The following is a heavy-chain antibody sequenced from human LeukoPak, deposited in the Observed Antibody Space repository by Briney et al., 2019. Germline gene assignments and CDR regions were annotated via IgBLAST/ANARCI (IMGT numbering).Heavy chain of an antibody. CDR1: GFTFSNYW. CDR2: ISSASGII. CDR3: ARTDGFDI. Sequence: GGSLRLSCAASGFTFSNYWMTWVRQGTGKGLEWVSYISSASGIIYYADSVKGRFTISRDNAKNALYLQMNSLRADDTAVYYCARTDGFDIWGQGTMVTVSS. V-gene: IGHV3-48*01. J-gene: IGHJ3*02.